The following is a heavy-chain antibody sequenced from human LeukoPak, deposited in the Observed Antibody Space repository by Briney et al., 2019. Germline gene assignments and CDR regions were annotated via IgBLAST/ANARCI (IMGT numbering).Heavy chain of an antibody. CDR2: IYNGVPT. CDR1: GVSISRFY. CDR3: VQTTGWPGFDY. V-gene: IGHV4-4*09. D-gene: IGHD6-19*01. Sequence: SETLSLICTTSGVSISRFYWSWVRQPPGKGLEWIGNIYNGVPTFFNPSLKSRVTILGDASKRQFSLQLASVTAADTAVYYCVQTTGWPGFDYWGQGILVTVSS. J-gene: IGHJ4*02.